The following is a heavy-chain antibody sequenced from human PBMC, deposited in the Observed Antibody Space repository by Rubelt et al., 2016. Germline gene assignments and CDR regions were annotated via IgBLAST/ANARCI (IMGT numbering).Heavy chain of an antibody. CDR2: INHSGST. CDR3: ARGAAAAY. J-gene: IGHJ4*02. D-gene: IGHD6-13*01. CDR1: GGSFSGYY. V-gene: IGHV4-34*01. Sequence: QVQLQQWGAGLLKPSETLSLTCAVYGGSFSGYYWSWIRQPPGKGLEWIGEINHSGSTNYNPSLKSRVTISVDTSKNQFSLKLSSVTAADTAVYYCARGAAAAYWGQGTLVTVSS.